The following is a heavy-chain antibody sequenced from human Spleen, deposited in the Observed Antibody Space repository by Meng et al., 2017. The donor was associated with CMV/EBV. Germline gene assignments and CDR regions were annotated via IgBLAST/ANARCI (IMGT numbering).Heavy chain of an antibody. CDR2: IIPILGIA. CDR1: GGTFSSYA. V-gene: IGHV1-69*10. J-gene: IGHJ4*02. Sequence: SVKVSCKASGGTFSSYAISWVRQAPGQGLEWMGGIIPILGIANYAQKFQGRVTITADKSTSTAYMELSSLRSEDTAVYYCAKTGGYSTAVWYFDYWGQGTLVTVSS. CDR3: AKTGGYSTAVWYFDY. D-gene: IGHD5-18*01.